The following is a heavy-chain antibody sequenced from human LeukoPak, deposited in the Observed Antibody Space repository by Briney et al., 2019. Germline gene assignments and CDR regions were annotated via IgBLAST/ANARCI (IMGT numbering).Heavy chain of an antibody. J-gene: IGHJ4*02. D-gene: IGHD3-3*01. Sequence: PSQTLSLTCTVSGGSISSGSYYWSWIRQPAGKGLEWIGRIYTSGSTNYNPSLKSRVTISVDTSKNQFSLKLSSVTAADTAVYYCAVGFWSGFDYWGQGTLVTVSS. CDR2: IYTSGST. CDR1: GGSISSGSYY. V-gene: IGHV4-61*02. CDR3: AVGFWSGFDY.